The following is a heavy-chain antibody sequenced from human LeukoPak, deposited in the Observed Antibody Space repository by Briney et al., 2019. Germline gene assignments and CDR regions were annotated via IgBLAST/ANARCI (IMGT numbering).Heavy chain of an antibody. CDR3: AKDRTPYSRSGGYYLGAFDL. Sequence: GGSLRLSCAACGLIFSSYDKTWVRRAPGKGGEWVSSLSGRGGGTLYGGGVEGRFTIYRDNSNNGVYLKMNSLRGEDRGVYYCAKDRTPYSRSGGYYLGAFDLWGHGTMVTVSS. V-gene: IGHV3-23*01. D-gene: IGHD3-10*01. CDR2: LSGRGGGT. CDR1: GLIFSSYD. J-gene: IGHJ3*01.